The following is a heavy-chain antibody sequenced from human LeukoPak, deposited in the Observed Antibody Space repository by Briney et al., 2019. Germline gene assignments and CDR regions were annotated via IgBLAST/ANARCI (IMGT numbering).Heavy chain of an antibody. D-gene: IGHD3-22*01. CDR3: ARAPPHYYDSDVPFDY. J-gene: IGHJ4*02. CDR1: GGTFSSYA. V-gene: IGHV1-69*13. Sequence: GASVKVSCKASGGTFSSYAISWVRQAPGQGLEWMGGIIPIFGTANYAQKFQGRVTITAGESTSTAYMELSSLRSEDTAVYYCARAPPHYYDSDVPFDYWGQGTLVTVSS. CDR2: IIPIFGTA.